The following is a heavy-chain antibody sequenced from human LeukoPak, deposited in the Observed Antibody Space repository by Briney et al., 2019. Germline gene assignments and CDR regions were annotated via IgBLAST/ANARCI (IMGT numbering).Heavy chain of an antibody. CDR3: ARALGAAAGT. J-gene: IGHJ5*02. V-gene: IGHV3-53*01. Sequence: PGGSLRLSCAASGFTVSSNYTSWVRQSPGKGLEWVSVIYSGGSTYYADPVKGRFTISRDNSKNTLYLQMTSLRAEDTAVYYCARALGAAAGTWGQGTLVTVSS. CDR2: IYSGGST. CDR1: GFTVSSNY. D-gene: IGHD6-13*01.